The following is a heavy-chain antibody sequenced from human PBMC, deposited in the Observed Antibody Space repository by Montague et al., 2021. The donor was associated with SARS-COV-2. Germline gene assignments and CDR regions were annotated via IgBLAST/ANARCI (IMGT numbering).Heavy chain of an antibody. CDR3: ARRQLGYCDGVGCPLDAFDI. V-gene: IGHV4-34*01. J-gene: IGHJ3*02. CDR1: GGSFSGYY. CDR2: ITDGGNT. D-gene: IGHD2-15*01. Sequence: SETLSLTCAVYGGSFSGYYWSWIRQPPGMGLEWIGEITDGGNTDYNPSLKSRVTLSVGTSKRHFSLTLTSLTAVDTSVYYCARRQLGYCDGVGCPLDAFDIWGQGTTVTVSS.